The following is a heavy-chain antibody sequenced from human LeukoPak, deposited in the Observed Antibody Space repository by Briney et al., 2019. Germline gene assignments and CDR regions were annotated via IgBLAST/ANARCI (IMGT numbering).Heavy chain of an antibody. J-gene: IGHJ4*02. CDR3: ASPNSMAGTHYFHY. CDR2: ISYDGTDK. D-gene: IGHD6-19*01. Sequence: GGSLRLSCAASGFTFTTFPMHWVRQPPGKGLEWVAVISYDGTDKYYADSVKGRFTISRDNSKSTLYLQMDSLRAEDTAVYYCASPNSMAGTHYFHYWGQGTLVTVSS. V-gene: IGHV3-30*04. CDR1: GFTFTTFP.